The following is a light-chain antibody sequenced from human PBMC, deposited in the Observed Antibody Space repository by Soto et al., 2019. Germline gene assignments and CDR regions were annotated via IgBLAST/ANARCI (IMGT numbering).Light chain of an antibody. CDR3: QSYDSSLSAII. CDR2: NNN. J-gene: IGLJ2*01. Sequence: QSVLTQPPSVSGAPGQGVTFSCTGSSANIGAGYGVQWFQQLPGTAPKLLIYNNNNRPSGVPDRFSGSKSGTSASLAITGLQAEDEADYYCQSYDSSLSAIIFGGGTKVTVL. CDR1: SANIGAGYG. V-gene: IGLV1-40*01.